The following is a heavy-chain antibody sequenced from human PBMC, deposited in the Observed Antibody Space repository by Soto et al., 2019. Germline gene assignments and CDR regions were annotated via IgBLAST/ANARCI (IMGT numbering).Heavy chain of an antibody. V-gene: IGHV3-21*01. D-gene: IGHD2-8*01. CDR2: ISSSSSYI. CDR1: GFTFSSCS. J-gene: IGHJ6*02. CDR3: ARDLYCTNGVCYKNYYYYGMDV. Sequence: PGGSLRLSCAASGFTFSSCSMNWVRQAPGKGLEWVSSISSSSSYIYYADSVKGRFTISRDNAKNSLYLQMNSLRAEDTAVYYCARDLYCTNGVCYKNYYYYGMDVWGQGTTVTVSS.